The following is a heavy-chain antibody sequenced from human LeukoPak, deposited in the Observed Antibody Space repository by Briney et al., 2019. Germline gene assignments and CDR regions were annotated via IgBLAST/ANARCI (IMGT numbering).Heavy chain of an antibody. D-gene: IGHD6-13*01. CDR1: GFTFSDYG. V-gene: IGHV3-30*03. CDR3: ARDRNQQLVSSDY. J-gene: IGHJ4*02. Sequence: GGSLRLSCVASGFTFSDYGMLWVRQPLGKGLEWVAVITYDGRNEHYADSVKGRFTISRDNSKNTVFLQMNSLRTEDTAVYYCARDRNQQLVSSDYWGQGILVTVSS. CDR2: ITYDGRNE.